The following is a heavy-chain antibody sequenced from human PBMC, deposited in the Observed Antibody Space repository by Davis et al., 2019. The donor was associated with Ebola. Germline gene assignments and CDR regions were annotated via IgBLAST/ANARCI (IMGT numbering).Heavy chain of an antibody. D-gene: IGHD5-24*01. CDR2: IYPGDSDT. CDR3: ARGGEMATTDDYFDY. CDR1: GYSFTSYW. J-gene: IGHJ4*02. V-gene: IGHV5-51*01. Sequence: GESLKISCKGSGYSFTSYWIGWVRQMPGKGLEWMGIIYPGDSDTRYSPSFQGQVTISADKSISTAYLQWSSLKASDTAMYYCARGGEMATTDDYFDYWGQGTLVTVSS.